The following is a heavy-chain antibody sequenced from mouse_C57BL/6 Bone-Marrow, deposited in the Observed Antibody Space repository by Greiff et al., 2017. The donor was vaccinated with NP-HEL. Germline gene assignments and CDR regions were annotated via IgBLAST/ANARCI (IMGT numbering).Heavy chain of an antibody. CDR3: ARGGYDYDDWFAY. V-gene: IGHV1-42*01. Sequence: VQLKQSGPELVKPGASVKISCKASGYSFTGYYMNWVKQSPEKSLEWIGEINPSTGGTTYNQKFKAKATLTVDKSSSTAYMQLKSLTSEDSAVYYCARGGYDYDDWFAYWGQGTLVTVSA. CDR2: INPSTGGT. J-gene: IGHJ3*01. D-gene: IGHD2-4*01. CDR1: GYSFTGYY.